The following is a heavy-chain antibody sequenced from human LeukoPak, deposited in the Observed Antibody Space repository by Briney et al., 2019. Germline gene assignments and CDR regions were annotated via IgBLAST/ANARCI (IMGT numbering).Heavy chain of an antibody. V-gene: IGHV4-59*08. Sequence: XSXTXXXXXGSISXXYWSWLRQPPGKGLEWIGYLYYSGSINYNPSLKSRVTISVDTSKNQFSLKLSSVTAADTAVYYCARHRLDVYGDYFDYWGQGTLVTVSS. CDR3: ARHRLDVYGDYFDY. CDR1: XGSISXXY. CDR2: LYYSGSI. D-gene: IGHD4-17*01. J-gene: IGHJ4*02.